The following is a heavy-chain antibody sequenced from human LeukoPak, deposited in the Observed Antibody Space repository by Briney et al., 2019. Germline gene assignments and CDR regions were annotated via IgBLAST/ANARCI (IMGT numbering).Heavy chain of an antibody. CDR3: ARDLRSGRAFDY. V-gene: IGHV4-30-4*08. J-gene: IGHJ4*02. CDR2: IYYSGST. D-gene: IGHD2-15*01. CDR1: GGSFSGYY. Sequence: SETLSLTCAVYGGSFSGYYWSWIRQPPGKGLEWIGYIYYSGSTYYNPSLKSRVTISVDTSKNQFSLKLSSVTAADTAVYYCARDLRSGRAFDYWGQGTLVTVSS.